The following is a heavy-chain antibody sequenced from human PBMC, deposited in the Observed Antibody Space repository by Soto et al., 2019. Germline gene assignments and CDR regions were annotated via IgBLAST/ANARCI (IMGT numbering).Heavy chain of an antibody. CDR3: ARAGYCISTSCYAVNWFDP. Sequence: SETLSLTXAVSGGSISSGGYSWSWIRQPPGKGLEWIGYIYHSGSTYYNPSLKSRVTISVDRSKNQFSLKLSSVTAADTAVYYCARAGYCISTSCYAVNWFDPWGQGTLVTVSS. D-gene: IGHD2-2*01. CDR2: IYHSGST. V-gene: IGHV4-30-2*01. CDR1: GGSISSGGYS. J-gene: IGHJ5*02.